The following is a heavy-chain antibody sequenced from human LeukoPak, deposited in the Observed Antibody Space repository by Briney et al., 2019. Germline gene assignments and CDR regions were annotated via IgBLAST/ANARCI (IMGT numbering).Heavy chain of an antibody. CDR3: TRGGVAVAGTGDY. J-gene: IGHJ4*02. D-gene: IGHD6-19*01. Sequence: GGSLRLSCAASGFNFGIYGMHWVRQAPGKGLEWVAVMWDDGTNENYADSVKGRFTISRDNGKKTLYLQMNSLRAEDTAVYYCTRGGVAVAGTGDYWGQGTLVTVSS. CDR1: GFNFGIYG. CDR2: MWDDGTNE. V-gene: IGHV3-33*01.